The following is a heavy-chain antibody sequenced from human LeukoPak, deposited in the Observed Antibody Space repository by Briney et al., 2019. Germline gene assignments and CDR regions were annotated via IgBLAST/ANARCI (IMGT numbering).Heavy chain of an antibody. V-gene: IGHV3-66*01. J-gene: IGHJ4*02. CDR1: GFTVSSNY. D-gene: IGHD5-12*01. Sequence: PGGSLRLSCAASGFTVSSNYMSWVRQAPGKGLEWVSVIYSGGSTYYADSVKGRFTITRDNSKNTLYLQMNSLRAEDPAVDYCARGYSRISFYFDYWGQETLVTVPS. CDR3: ARGYSRISFYFDY. CDR2: IYSGGST.